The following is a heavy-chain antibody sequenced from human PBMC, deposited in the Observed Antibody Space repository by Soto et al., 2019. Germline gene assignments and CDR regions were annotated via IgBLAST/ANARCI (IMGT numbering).Heavy chain of an antibody. D-gene: IGHD2-15*01. CDR3: ANGKDIVVWYYYDY. CDR1: GFTFSSYA. Sequence: EVQLLESGGGLVQPGGSLRLSCAASGFTFSSYAMSWVRQAPGKGLEWVSAISGSGGSTYYADSVKGRFTISRDNSKNTLYLQMNSLRAEDTAVYYCANGKDIVVWYYYDYWGQGTLVTVSS. V-gene: IGHV3-23*01. J-gene: IGHJ4*02. CDR2: ISGSGGST.